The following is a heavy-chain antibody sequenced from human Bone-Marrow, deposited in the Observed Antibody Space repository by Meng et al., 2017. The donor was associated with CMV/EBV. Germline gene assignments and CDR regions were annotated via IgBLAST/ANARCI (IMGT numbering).Heavy chain of an antibody. D-gene: IGHD2-2*01. CDR3: ARDYCSSTSCYYYYYYGMDV. Sequence: GESLKISCAASGFTFSSYSMNWVRQAPGKGLEWVSYISSSSSTIYYADSVKGRFTISRDNAKNSLYLQMNSLRAEDTAVYYCARDYCSSTSCYYYYYYGMDVWGQGTTVTVSS. V-gene: IGHV3-48*04. J-gene: IGHJ6*02. CDR1: GFTFSSYS. CDR2: ISSSSSTI.